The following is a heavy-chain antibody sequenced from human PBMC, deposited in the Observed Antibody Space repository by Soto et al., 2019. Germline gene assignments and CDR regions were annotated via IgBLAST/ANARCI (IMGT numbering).Heavy chain of an antibody. D-gene: IGHD6-13*01. CDR2: MNPNSGNT. J-gene: IGHJ6*02. CDR1: GYTFTSYY. Sequence: ASVEVSCKASGYTFTSYYINWVRQATGQGLEWLGWMNPNSGNTGYAQKFQGRVTMTRNTSISTAYMELSSLRSEDTAVYYCARGGWEYSSSWYSIREYYYYGMDVWGQGTTVTVSS. V-gene: IGHV1-8*01. CDR3: ARGGWEYSSSWYSIREYYYYGMDV.